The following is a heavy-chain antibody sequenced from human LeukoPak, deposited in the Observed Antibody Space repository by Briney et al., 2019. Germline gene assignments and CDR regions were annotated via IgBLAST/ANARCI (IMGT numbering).Heavy chain of an antibody. Sequence: SETLSLTCAVYGGSFSGYYWSWIRQPPGKGLEWVGGINHSGSTNYNPSLKSRVTISVGTSKNQFSLKLSSVTAADTAVYYCARGIAESYFGVVRKSYYFDYWGQGTLVTVSS. J-gene: IGHJ4*02. CDR1: GGSFSGYY. CDR2: INHSGST. CDR3: ARGIAESYFGVVRKSYYFDY. V-gene: IGHV4-34*01. D-gene: IGHD3-3*01.